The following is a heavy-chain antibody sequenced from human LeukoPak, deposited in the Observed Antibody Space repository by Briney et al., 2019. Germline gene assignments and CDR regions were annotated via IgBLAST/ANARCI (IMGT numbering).Heavy chain of an antibody. CDR2: VNLQGST. CDR1: GGSISNTNW. Sequence: SETLSLTCGVSGGSISNTNWWTWVRQPPGKGLEWIGEVNLQGSTNYNPSLKSRVAISVDKSENHIPLKLTPVTAADTAVYYCAREGGPYRPLDYSGQGTLVTVAS. J-gene: IGHJ4*02. V-gene: IGHV4-4*02. CDR3: AREGGPYRPLDY.